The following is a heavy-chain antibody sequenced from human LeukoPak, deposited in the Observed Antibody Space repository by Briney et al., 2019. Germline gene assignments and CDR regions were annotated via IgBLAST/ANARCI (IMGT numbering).Heavy chain of an antibody. V-gene: IGHV3-21*01. CDR3: ERVFFDWLPDDS. D-gene: IGHD3-9*01. CDR2: ISSSSSYM. J-gene: IGHJ4*02. CDR1: GLTFSDYS. Sequence: PGGSLRLSCVASGLTFSDYSMNWVRQAPGKGLEWVSSISSSSSYMYYADSVRGRFTISRDNAKNSLYLQMNSLRGEDTAVYYCERVFFDWLPDDSWGQGTLVSVSS.